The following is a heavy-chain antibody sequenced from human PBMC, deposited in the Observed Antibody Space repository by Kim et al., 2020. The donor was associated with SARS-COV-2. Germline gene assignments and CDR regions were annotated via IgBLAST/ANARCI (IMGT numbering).Heavy chain of an antibody. CDR3: AKARRDGYNYGYYFDY. CDR2: ISYDGSNK. J-gene: IGHJ4*01. V-gene: IGHV3-30*18. CDR1: GFTFSSYG. Sequence: GGSLRLSCAASGFTFSSYGMHWVRQAPGKGLEWVAVISYDGSNKYYADSVKGRFTISRDNSKNTLYLQMNSLRAEDTAVYYCAKARRDGYNYGYYFDYWG. D-gene: IGHD5-12*01.